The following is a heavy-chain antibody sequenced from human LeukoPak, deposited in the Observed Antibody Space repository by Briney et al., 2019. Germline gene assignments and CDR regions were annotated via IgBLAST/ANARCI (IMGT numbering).Heavy chain of an antibody. CDR1: GGSISSYY. CDR2: IYYSGST. D-gene: IGHD3-10*01. J-gene: IGHJ3*02. Sequence: PSETLSLTSTVSGGSISSYYWSWIRQPPGKGLEWIGYIYYSGSTNYNPSLKSRVTISVDTSKNQFSLKLSSVTAADTAVYYCAREITMVRGVPDAFDIWGQGTMVTVSS. CDR3: AREITMVRGVPDAFDI. V-gene: IGHV4-59*01.